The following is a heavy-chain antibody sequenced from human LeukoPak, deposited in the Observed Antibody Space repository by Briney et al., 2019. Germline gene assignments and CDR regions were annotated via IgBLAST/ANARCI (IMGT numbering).Heavy chain of an antibody. J-gene: IGHJ4*02. D-gene: IGHD2-2*01. V-gene: IGHV4-28*05. CDR2: VYYSGSI. Sequence: SDTLSLTCDVSGYSIRSDNWWGWIRQPPGNGLEWIGYVYYSGSIYSNPSLKSRVTMSVDASRNQFSLKLTSVTPEDTAVYYCARKRSRITYFDDWGQGTLVTVSS. CDR1: GYSIRSDNW. CDR3: ARKRSRITYFDD.